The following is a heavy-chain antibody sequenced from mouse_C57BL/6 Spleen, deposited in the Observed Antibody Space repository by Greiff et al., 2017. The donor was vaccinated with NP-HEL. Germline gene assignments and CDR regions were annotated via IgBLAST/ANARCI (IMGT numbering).Heavy chain of an antibody. J-gene: IGHJ4*01. CDR2: INPNNGGT. V-gene: IGHV1-26*01. CDR1: GYTFTDYY. CDR3: ARGNYYAMDY. Sequence: VQLKQSGPELVKPGASVKISCKASGYTFTDYYMNWVKQSHGKSLEWIGDINPNNGGTSYNQKFKGKATLTVDKSSSTAYMELRSLTSEDSAVYYCARGNYYAMDYWGQGTSVTVSS.